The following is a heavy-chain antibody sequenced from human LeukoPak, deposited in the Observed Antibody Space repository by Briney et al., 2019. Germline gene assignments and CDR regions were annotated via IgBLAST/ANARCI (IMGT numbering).Heavy chain of an antibody. CDR3: ARASVIAIPFSC. V-gene: IGHV4-34*01. CDR1: GGSFSGYY. D-gene: IGHD2-21*01. CDR2: INHSGST. Sequence: SETLSLTCAVYGGSFSGYYWSWIRQPQGTGLEWIGEINHSGSTNYNPSLKRRVTISVDTSKNQFSLKLSSVTAADTAVYYYARASVIAIPFSCWGQGTLVTVSS. J-gene: IGHJ4*02.